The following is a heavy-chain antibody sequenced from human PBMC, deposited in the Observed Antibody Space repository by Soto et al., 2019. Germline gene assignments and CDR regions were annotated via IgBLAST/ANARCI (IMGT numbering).Heavy chain of an antibody. CDR2: IIPIFGTA. Sequence: QVQLVQSGAEVKKPGSSVKVSCKASGGTFSSYAISWVRQAPGQGLEWMGGIIPIFGTANYAQKFQGRVTITADESTSTAYMELSSLRSEDTGVYYCAREDIVVVPAARDGAGLGWFAPWGQGTLVTVS. D-gene: IGHD2-2*01. CDR3: AREDIVVVPAARDGAGLGWFAP. V-gene: IGHV1-69*01. CDR1: GGTFSSYA. J-gene: IGHJ5*02.